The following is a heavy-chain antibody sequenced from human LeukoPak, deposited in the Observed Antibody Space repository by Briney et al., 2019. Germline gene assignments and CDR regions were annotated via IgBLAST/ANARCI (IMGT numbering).Heavy chain of an antibody. J-gene: IGHJ4*02. Sequence: SETLSLTCTVSGGSISSYYWSWIRQPAGKGLEWIGRIYTSGSTNYNASLKSRVSMSVDTSKNQFSLKLSSVTAADRAVFYCARENSGSYREFDYWGQGTLVTVSS. V-gene: IGHV4-4*07. CDR1: GGSISSYY. CDR2: IYTSGST. D-gene: IGHD1-26*01. CDR3: ARENSGSYREFDY.